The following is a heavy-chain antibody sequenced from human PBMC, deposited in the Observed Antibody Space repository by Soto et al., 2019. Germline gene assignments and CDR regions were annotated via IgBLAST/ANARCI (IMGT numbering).Heavy chain of an antibody. CDR2: ISGSGGST. D-gene: IGHD3-9*01. J-gene: IGHJ4*02. V-gene: IGHV3-23*01. CDR3: AKKRSRYFDWLLCPYFDY. CDR1: GFTFSSYA. Sequence: LILSCAASGFTFSSYAMSWVRQAPGKGLEWVSAISGSGGSTYYADSVKGRFTISRDNSKNTLYLQMNSLRAEDTAVYYCAKKRSRYFDWLLCPYFDYWGQGTLVTVSS.